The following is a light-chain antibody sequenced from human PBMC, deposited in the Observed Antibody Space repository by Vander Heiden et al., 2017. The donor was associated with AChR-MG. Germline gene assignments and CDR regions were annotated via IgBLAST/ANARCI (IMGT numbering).Light chain of an antibody. CDR2: GAS. J-gene: IGKJ3*01. V-gene: IGKV1-27*01. Sequence: DIQMTQSPSSLSASVGDRVTITCRASQGISNYLAWYQVKPGKVPKLLIYGASTLQSGVPSRFSGSGSGTDFTLTISSLQPDDVATYYCQKYNSSPLVTFGHGTKVDIK. CDR1: QGISNY. CDR3: QKYNSSPLVT.